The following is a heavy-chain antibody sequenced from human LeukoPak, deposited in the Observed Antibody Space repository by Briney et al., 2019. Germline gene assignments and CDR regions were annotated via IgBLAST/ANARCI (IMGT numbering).Heavy chain of an antibody. CDR2: IKQDGSEK. CDR1: GFTFSSYS. Sequence: PGGSLRLSCAASGFTFSSYSMNWVRQAPGKGLEWVANIKQDGSEKYYVDSVKGRFTISRDNAKNSLYLQMNSLRAEDTAVYYCARGGSRTGTTDYWGQGTLVTVSS. D-gene: IGHD1-7*01. CDR3: ARGGSRTGTTDY. J-gene: IGHJ4*02. V-gene: IGHV3-7*01.